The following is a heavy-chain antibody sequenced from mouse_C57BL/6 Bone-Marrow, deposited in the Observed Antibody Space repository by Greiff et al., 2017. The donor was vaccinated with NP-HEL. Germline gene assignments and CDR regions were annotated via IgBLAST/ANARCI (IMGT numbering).Heavy chain of an antibody. J-gene: IGHJ2*01. CDR1: GYTFTSYW. CDR2: IHPNSGST. V-gene: IGHV1-64*01. D-gene: IGHD1-1*01. CDR3: ARDRGTTVPFDY. Sequence: QVQLQQPGAELVKPGASVKLSCKASGYTFTSYWMHWVKQRPGQGLEWIGMIHPNSGSTNYNEKFKSKATLTVAKSSSTAYMQLSSLTSEDSAVYYCARDRGTTVPFDYWGQGTTLTVSS.